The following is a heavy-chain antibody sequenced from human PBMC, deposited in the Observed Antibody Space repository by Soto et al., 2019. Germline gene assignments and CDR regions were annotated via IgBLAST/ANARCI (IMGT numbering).Heavy chain of an antibody. Sequence: EVQLVESGGGLVQPGESLRLSCAASGFTFSRYWMSWVRQAPGKGLEWVANVKQDGSVKYYVDSVKGRFTISRDNTGNSLSLQMNSLGVEDTAVYYCAILRTPGYWGQGTLVTVSS. CDR1: GFTFSRYW. CDR2: VKQDGSVK. D-gene: IGHD3-9*01. J-gene: IGHJ4*02. V-gene: IGHV3-7*01. CDR3: AILRTPGY.